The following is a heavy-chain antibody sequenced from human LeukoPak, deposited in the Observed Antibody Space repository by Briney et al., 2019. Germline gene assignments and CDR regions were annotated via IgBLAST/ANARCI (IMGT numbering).Heavy chain of an antibody. CDR3: TKNTGDFDI. D-gene: IGHD4-17*01. Sequence: PGGSLRLSCAVSGFTVSNNYVNWVRQAPGKGLEWVGRVKSVAEGGASEYGTPVKGRFTISRDDSKKTVYLQMHNLSTEDTALYYCTKNTGDFDIWGQGTMVIVSS. CDR1: GFTVSNNY. J-gene: IGHJ3*02. V-gene: IGHV3-15*07. CDR2: VKSVAEGGAS.